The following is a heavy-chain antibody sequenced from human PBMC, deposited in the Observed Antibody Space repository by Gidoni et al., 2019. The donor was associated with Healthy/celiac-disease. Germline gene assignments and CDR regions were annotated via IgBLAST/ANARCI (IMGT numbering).Heavy chain of an antibody. V-gene: IGHV3-48*01. CDR1: AFTFSSYS. Sequence: EVQLVESGGGLVQPGGSLRLSCAASAFTFSSYSMNWVRQAPGKGLEWVSYIISSSSTIYYADSVKGRFTISRDNAKNSLYLQMSSLRAEDTAVYYCARDLGFGDWFDPWGQGTLVTVSS. CDR3: ARDLGFGDWFDP. J-gene: IGHJ5*02. D-gene: IGHD2-15*01. CDR2: IISSSSTI.